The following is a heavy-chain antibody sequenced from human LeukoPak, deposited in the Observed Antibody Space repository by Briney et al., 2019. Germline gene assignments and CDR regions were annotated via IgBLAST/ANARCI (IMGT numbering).Heavy chain of an antibody. CDR1: GGTFSSYA. CDR3: ARDFYGGNGGYFDY. Sequence: ASVKVSCKASGGTFSSYAISWVRQVPGQGLEWMGWISAYNGNTNYAQKLQGRVTMTTDTSTSTAYMELRSLRSDDTAVYYCARDFYGGNGGYFDYWGQGTLVTVSS. D-gene: IGHD4-23*01. CDR2: ISAYNGNT. J-gene: IGHJ4*02. V-gene: IGHV1-18*01.